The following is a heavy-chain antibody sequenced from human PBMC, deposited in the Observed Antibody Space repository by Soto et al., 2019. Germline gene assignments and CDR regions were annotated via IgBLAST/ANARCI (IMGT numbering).Heavy chain of an antibody. CDR3: ARDCSSTSCYAYP. CDR2: IIPILGIA. V-gene: IGHV1-69*08. J-gene: IGHJ5*02. Sequence: QVQLVQSGAEVKKPGSSVKVSCKASGGTFSSYTISWVRQAPGQGLEWMGRIIPILGIANYAQKFQGRVTITADKSTSTAYMELSGLRSEDTAVYYCARDCSSTSCYAYPWGQGTLVTVSS. D-gene: IGHD2-2*01. CDR1: GGTFSSYT.